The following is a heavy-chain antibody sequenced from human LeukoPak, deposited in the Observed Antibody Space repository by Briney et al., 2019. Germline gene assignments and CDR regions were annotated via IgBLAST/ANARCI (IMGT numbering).Heavy chain of an antibody. CDR2: ICASRGIT. J-gene: IGHJ3*02. CDR1: GFNYSSYT. Sequence: GGSLSLSRAASGFNYSSYTMNWVRQAPGVGLEWLSYICASRGITYYADSVKGRFTISRDNAKNSLYLQMNSLRAEDTAVYYCARDLTLQRWGLGDAFDIWGQGTMVTVSS. CDR3: ARDLTLQRWGLGDAFDI. V-gene: IGHV3-48*04. D-gene: IGHD1-26*01.